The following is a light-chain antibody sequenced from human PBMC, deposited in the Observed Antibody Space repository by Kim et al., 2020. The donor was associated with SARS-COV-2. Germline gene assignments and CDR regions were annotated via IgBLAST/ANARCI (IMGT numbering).Light chain of an antibody. Sequence: SYELTQPPSVSEFPGQTASITCSGDKLGDKYACWYQQKPGQSPVLVIYQDSKRPSGIPERFSGSNSGNTATLTISGTQAMDEADYYCQAWDSSTAWVFGG. CDR2: QDS. J-gene: IGLJ3*02. CDR3: QAWDSSTAWV. V-gene: IGLV3-1*01. CDR1: KLGDKY.